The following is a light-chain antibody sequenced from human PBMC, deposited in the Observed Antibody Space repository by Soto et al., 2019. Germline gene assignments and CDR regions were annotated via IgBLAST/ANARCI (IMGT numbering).Light chain of an antibody. Sequence: EIVMTQSPATLSVSPGERATLSFRASQSVKSNLSWYQQKPGQAPRLLIYGASTRATGIPARFSGSGSGTEFALTINSLQSEDFAVYYCQQYNNWPPITFGQGTRLEIK. CDR2: GAS. CDR3: QQYNNWPPIT. J-gene: IGKJ5*01. V-gene: IGKV3-15*01. CDR1: QSVKSN.